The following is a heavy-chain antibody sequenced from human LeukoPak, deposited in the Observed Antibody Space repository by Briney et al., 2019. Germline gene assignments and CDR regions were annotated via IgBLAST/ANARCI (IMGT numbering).Heavy chain of an antibody. D-gene: IGHD4-17*01. V-gene: IGHV4-59*01. CDR2: IHFSGST. CDR3: AREDDYGDYSRAFDI. J-gene: IGHJ3*02. CDR1: GGSISSYY. Sequence: SETLSLTCTVSGGSISSYYWSWIRQPPGKGLEWIGYIHFSGSTNYNPSLKSRLTISVDTSKNQFSLRLSSVTAADTAVYYCAREDDYGDYSRAFDIWGQGTRVTVSP.